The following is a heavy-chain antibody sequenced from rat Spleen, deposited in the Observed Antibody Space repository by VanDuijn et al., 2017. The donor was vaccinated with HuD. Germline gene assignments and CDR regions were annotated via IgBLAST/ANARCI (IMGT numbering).Heavy chain of an antibody. CDR1: GISFTDYS. CDR3: SRDEYRDNWGFDY. J-gene: IGHJ3*01. CDR2: MWRSGST. Sequence: EVQVKESGPGLVQPSQTLSLTCTVSGISFTDYSVHWVRQPPGKGLEWMGVMWRSGSTEYNSGIKSRMTNSRDTSKSQVFLKMNSLQTEDTAIYFCSRDEYRDNWGFDYWGQGTLVTVSS. D-gene: IGHD1-5*01. V-gene: IGHV2S63*01.